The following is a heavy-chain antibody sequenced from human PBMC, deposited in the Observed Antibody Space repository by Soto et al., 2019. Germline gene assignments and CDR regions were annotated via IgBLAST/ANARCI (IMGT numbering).Heavy chain of an antibody. Sequence: QLQLQESGPGLVKPSETLSLTCTVSGGSISSSSYYWGWIRQPPGKGLEWIGSIYYSGSTYYNPSLKSRVTISVDTSKNQFSLKLSSVTAADTAVYYCANVHGWEATDRWFDPWGQGTLVTVSS. CDR1: GGSISSSSYY. CDR2: IYYSGST. D-gene: IGHD1-26*01. V-gene: IGHV4-39*01. J-gene: IGHJ5*02. CDR3: ANVHGWEATDRWFDP.